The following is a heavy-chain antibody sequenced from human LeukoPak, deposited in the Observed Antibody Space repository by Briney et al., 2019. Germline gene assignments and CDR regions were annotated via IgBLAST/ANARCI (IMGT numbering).Heavy chain of an antibody. J-gene: IGHJ6*03. Sequence: GGSLRLSCAASGFTFSSYGMHWVRQAPGKGLEGVAYIRYDGSNKYYADAVKGQFTISRDNSKNTLYLQMNSLRDEDTAIYYCAKDAKGRFYSYMDAWGKGTTVTISS. CDR2: IRYDGSNK. D-gene: IGHD2-21*01. CDR1: GFTFSSYG. CDR3: AKDAKGRFYSYMDA. V-gene: IGHV3-30*02.